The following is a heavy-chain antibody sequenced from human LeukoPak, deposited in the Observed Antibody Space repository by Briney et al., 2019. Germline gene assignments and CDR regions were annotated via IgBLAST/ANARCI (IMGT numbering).Heavy chain of an antibody. D-gene: IGHD5-18*01. CDR1: GGSISSYY. CDR3: ARDRVGYSYANDAFDI. CDR2: IYYSGST. Sequence: SETLSLTCTVSGGSISSYYWSWIRQPPGKGLEWIGYIYYSGSTNYNPSLKSRVTISVDTSKNQFSLKLSSVTAADTAVYYCARDRVGYSYANDAFDIWGQGTMVTVSS. J-gene: IGHJ3*02. V-gene: IGHV4-59*12.